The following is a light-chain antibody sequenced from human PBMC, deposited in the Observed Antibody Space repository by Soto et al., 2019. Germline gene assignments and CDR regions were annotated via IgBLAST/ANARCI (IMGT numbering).Light chain of an antibody. CDR3: QSYDSSLSGFVV. CDR2: GNS. Sequence: QSVLTQPPSVSGAPGQRVTISCTGSSSNIGAGYDVHWYQQLPGTAPKLLIYGNSNRPAGVPDRFSGSKCGTSASLAITGLQAEDEADYYCQSYDSSLSGFVVFGGGTKLTVL. V-gene: IGLV1-40*01. J-gene: IGLJ2*01. CDR1: SSNIGAGYD.